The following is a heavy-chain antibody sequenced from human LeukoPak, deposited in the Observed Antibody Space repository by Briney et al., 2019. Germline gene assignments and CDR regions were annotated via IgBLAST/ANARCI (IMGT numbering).Heavy chain of an antibody. CDR2: IYHSGST. CDR1: GGSISSGGYY. Sequence: SQTLSLTCTVSGGSISSGGYYWSWIRQPPGKGLEGIGYIYHSGSTYYNPSLKSRVTISVDTSKNQFSLKLSSVTAADTAVYYCARGKGSPGDFQHWGQGTLATVSS. V-gene: IGHV4-30-2*05. J-gene: IGHJ1*01. D-gene: IGHD1-26*01. CDR3: ARGKGSPGDFQH.